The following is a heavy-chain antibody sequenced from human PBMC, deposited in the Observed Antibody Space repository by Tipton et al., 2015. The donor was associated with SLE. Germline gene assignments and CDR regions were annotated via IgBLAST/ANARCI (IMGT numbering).Heavy chain of an antibody. Sequence: TLSLTCSVSGASVVSYGLYWGWIRQRPGKGLEWVGYIYHSGDSNYSPSLKSRLTMSVEMSNNQFSLRLTSVAAADTAVYYCARLSSRARELDFWGQGTLVTVSS. CDR3: ARLSSRARELDF. J-gene: IGHJ4*02. CDR1: GASVVSYGLY. CDR2: IYHSGDS. V-gene: IGHV4-31*03.